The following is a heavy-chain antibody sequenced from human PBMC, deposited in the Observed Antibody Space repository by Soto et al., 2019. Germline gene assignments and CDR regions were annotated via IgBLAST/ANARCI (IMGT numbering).Heavy chain of an antibody. D-gene: IGHD3-10*01. CDR2: ISGSGGST. CDR1: GFTFSSYA. V-gene: IGHV3-23*01. Sequence: PGGSLRLSCAASGFTFSSYAMSWVRQAPGKGLEWVSAISGSGGSTYYADSVKGRFTISRDNSKNTLYLQMNSLRAEDTAVYYCAKVKAYGSGSFYYYMDVWGKGTTVTVSS. CDR3: AKVKAYGSGSFYYYMDV. J-gene: IGHJ6*03.